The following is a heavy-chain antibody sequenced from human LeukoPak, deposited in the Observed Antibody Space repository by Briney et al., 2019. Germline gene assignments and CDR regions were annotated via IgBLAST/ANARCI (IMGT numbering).Heavy chain of an antibody. CDR2: INPNSGGT. V-gene: IGHV1-2*02. J-gene: IGHJ6*02. CDR1: GYTFTGYY. D-gene: IGHD1-26*01. Sequence: ASVKVSCKASGYTFTGYYMHWVRQAPGQGLEWMGWINPNSGGTNYAQKFQGRVTMTRDTSISTAYMELSRLRSDDTAVYYRASPIVGATSYYYYGMDVWGQGTTVTVSS. CDR3: ASPIVGATSYYYYGMDV.